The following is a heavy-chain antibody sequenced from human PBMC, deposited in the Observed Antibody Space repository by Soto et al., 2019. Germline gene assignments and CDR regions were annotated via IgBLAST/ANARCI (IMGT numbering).Heavy chain of an antibody. Sequence: SVKVSCKASGGTFSNYAISWVRQAPGQGLEWMGGIIPIFGTADYAQKFQGRVTITADKSTSTAYMELSSLRSEDTAVYYCARDSKGPTRILVPGGLFDTGGPGTMVPV. V-gene: IGHV1-69*06. D-gene: IGHD2-8*02. J-gene: IGHJ5*02. CDR3: ARDSKGPTRILVPGGLFDT. CDR2: IIPIFGTA. CDR1: GGTFSNYA.